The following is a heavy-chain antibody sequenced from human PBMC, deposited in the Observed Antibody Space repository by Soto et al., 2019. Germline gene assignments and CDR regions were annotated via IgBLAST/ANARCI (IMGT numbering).Heavy chain of an antibody. CDR1: GASVSSDNW. V-gene: IGHV4-4*02. CDR3: AKNGWYSADI. Sequence: QMRLQESGPGLVKPSGTLSLACAVSGASVSSDNWWSWVRQPPGKGLEWIGEIFHSETTNYNPSLKSRATISVDKSKNQFSLTLTSVTAADTDVYYCAKNGWYSADIWGQGTMVTVSS. D-gene: IGHD6-19*01. J-gene: IGHJ3*02. CDR2: IFHSETT.